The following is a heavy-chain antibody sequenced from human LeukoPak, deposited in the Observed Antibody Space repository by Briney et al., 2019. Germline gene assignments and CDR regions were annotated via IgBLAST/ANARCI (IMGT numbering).Heavy chain of an antibody. V-gene: IGHV1-18*01. J-gene: IGHJ4*02. Sequence: ASVTVSCKASGYTFTSYGISWVRQAPGQGLEWMGWISAYNGNTNYAQKLQGRVTMTTDTSTSTAYIELRSLRSDDTGVYYCARGYYDYVWGSDRPDYWGQGTLVTISS. D-gene: IGHD3-16*02. CDR3: ARGYYDYVWGSDRPDY. CDR2: ISAYNGNT. CDR1: GYTFTSYG.